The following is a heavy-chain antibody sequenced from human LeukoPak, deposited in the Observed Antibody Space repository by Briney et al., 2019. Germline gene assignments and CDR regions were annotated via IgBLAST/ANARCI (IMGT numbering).Heavy chain of an antibody. CDR1: GFTFSSYW. Sequence: GGSLRLSCAASGFTFSSYWMSWVRQAPGKGLEWVANIKQDGSEKYYVDSVKGRFTISRDNAKNSLYLQMNSLRAEDTAVYYCARDRIAVAGTYYYYGMDVWGQGTTVTVSS. CDR2: IKQDGSEK. D-gene: IGHD6-19*01. J-gene: IGHJ6*02. CDR3: ARDRIAVAGTYYYYGMDV. V-gene: IGHV3-7*01.